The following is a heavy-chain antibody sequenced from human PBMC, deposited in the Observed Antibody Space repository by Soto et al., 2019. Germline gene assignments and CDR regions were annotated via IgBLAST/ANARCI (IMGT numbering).Heavy chain of an antibody. CDR1: GYSFTDYH. J-gene: IGHJ6*01. CDR2: INPKSGGT. CDR3: ARGDSTDSSNGVCSFFYDHELYV. Sequence: ASVKGSCKASGYSFTDYHIHWVRQAPGQGLEWLGRINPKSGGTSTAQKFQGWVTMTTDTSISTASMELTRLTSDDTAIYYCARGDSTDSSNGVCSFFYDHELYVWG. D-gene: IGHD2-8*01. V-gene: IGHV1-2*04.